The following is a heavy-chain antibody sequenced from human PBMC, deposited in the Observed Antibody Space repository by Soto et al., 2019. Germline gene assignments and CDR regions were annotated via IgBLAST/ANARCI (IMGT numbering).Heavy chain of an antibody. CDR2: ISYDGSNK. CDR1: GFTFSSYA. J-gene: IGHJ4*02. Sequence: QVQLVESGGGVVQPGRSLRLSCAASGFTFSSYAMHWVRQAPGKGLEWVAVISYDGSNKYYADSVKGRFTISRDNSKNTLYLQMNSLRAEDTAVYYCARAEATWGLFDYWGQGTLVTVSS. CDR3: ARAEATWGLFDY. D-gene: IGHD6-25*01. V-gene: IGHV3-30-3*01.